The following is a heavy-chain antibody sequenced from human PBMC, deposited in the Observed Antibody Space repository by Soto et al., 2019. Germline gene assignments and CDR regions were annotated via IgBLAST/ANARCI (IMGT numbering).Heavy chain of an antibody. V-gene: IGHV4-59*08. CDR2: IYYSGST. J-gene: IGHJ4*02. D-gene: IGHD3-22*01. CDR1: GGSISSYY. Sequence: SETLSLTCTVSGGSISSYYWSWIRQPPGKGLEWIGYIYYSGSTNYNPSLKSRVTISVDTSKNQFSLKLSSVTAADTAVYYCARALMVGYYYDSSGYYFDYWGQGTLVTVSS. CDR3: ARALMVGYYYDSSGYYFDY.